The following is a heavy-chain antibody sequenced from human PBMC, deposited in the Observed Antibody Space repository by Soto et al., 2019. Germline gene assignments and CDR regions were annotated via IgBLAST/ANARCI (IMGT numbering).Heavy chain of an antibody. D-gene: IGHD1-1*01. CDR1: GYTFTSYD. V-gene: IGHV1-8*01. Sequence: ASVKVSCKASGYTFTSYDIYWVRQATGQELEWMWWMNPNTGNSGYAQKFQGRVTMTSDTSISTAHMELSSLRSEDTAVYYCARRAETNGWNGFGADKYYFDFWGQGTLVTVSS. CDR2: MNPNTGNS. J-gene: IGHJ4*02. CDR3: ARRAETNGWNGFGADKYYFDF.